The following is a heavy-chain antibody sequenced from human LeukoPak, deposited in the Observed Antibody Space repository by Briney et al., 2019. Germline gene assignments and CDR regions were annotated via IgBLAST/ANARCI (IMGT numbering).Heavy chain of an antibody. J-gene: IGHJ4*02. CDR2: IYYSGST. D-gene: IGHD5-18*01. Sequence: SETLSLTCTVSGGSIGSYYWSWIRQPPGKGLEWIGYIYYSGSTNYNPSLKSRVTISVDTSKNQFSLKLSSVTAADTAVYYCARGGYSYFDYWGQGTLVTVSS. CDR1: GGSIGSYY. CDR3: ARGGYSYFDY. V-gene: IGHV4-59*01.